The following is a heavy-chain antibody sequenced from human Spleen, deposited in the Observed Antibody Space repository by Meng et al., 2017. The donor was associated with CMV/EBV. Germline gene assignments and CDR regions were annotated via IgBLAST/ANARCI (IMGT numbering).Heavy chain of an antibody. D-gene: IGHD6-19*01. Sequence: SGYTFNGYYMHWVRQAPGQGLEWMGWINPNGGGTNIAQNFRGRVTMTTDTSISTAYMDLSRLRYDDTAVYYCARVIAVAGTAPFDSWGQGTLVTVSS. V-gene: IGHV1-2*02. J-gene: IGHJ4*02. CDR2: INPNGGGT. CDR3: ARVIAVAGTAPFDS. CDR1: GYTFNGYY.